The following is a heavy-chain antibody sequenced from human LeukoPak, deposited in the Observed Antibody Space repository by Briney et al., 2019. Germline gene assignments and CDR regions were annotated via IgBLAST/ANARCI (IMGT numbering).Heavy chain of an antibody. CDR1: GGSFSGYY. V-gene: IGHV4-34*01. J-gene: IGHJ4*02. Sequence: SETLSLTCAVYGGSFSGYYWSWIRQPPGKGLEWIGEINHSGSTNYNPSLKSRVTISVDTSKNQFSLKLSSVTAADTAVYYCARGRIQLWSRIRHDFDYWGQGTLVTVSS. CDR3: ARGRIQLWSRIRHDFDY. CDR2: INHSGST. D-gene: IGHD5-18*01.